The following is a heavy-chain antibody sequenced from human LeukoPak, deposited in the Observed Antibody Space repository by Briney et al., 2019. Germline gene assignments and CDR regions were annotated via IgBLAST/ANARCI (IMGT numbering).Heavy chain of an antibody. J-gene: IGHJ4*02. D-gene: IGHD4-17*01. CDR2: ISGSGGST. CDR1: GFTFSSYA. Sequence: GGSLRLSCAASGFTFSSYAMSWVRQAPGKGLEWVSAISGSGGSTYYADSVKGRFTISRDNPKNTLYLQMNSLRAEDTAVYYCAKGQHDYGDLWDYWGQGTLVTVSS. CDR3: AKGQHDYGDLWDY. V-gene: IGHV3-23*01.